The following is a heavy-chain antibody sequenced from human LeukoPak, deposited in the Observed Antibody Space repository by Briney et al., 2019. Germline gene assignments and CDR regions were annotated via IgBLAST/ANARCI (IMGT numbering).Heavy chain of an antibody. D-gene: IGHD3-3*01. CDR2: IKGDGIST. J-gene: IGHJ4*02. CDR3: AKDHYWSIDY. Sequence: GGSLRLSCAASGFDFSSNWMHWVRHAPGQGLVWVSRIKGDGISTNYADSVKGRFTISRDIAKNTLYLQMNGLRAEDTGVYYCAKDHYWSIDYWGRGTLVTVSS. V-gene: IGHV3-74*01. CDR1: GFDFSSNW.